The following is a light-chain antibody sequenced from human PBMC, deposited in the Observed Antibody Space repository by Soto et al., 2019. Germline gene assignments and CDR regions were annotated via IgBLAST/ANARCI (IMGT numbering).Light chain of an antibody. J-gene: IGKJ1*01. CDR2: GAS. V-gene: IGKV3-15*01. CDR1: QSVSSN. CDR3: KQYNNWPPWT. Sequence: EIVMTQSPATLSVSPGERATLSCRASQSVSSNLAWYQQKPGQAPRLLIYGASTRATGIPARFSGSRSGTEFTLTISSQQSEDFAVYYCKQYNNWPPWTFGQGTKVEIK.